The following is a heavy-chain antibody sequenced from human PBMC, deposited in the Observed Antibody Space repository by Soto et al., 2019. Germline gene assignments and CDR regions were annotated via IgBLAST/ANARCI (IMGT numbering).Heavy chain of an antibody. J-gene: IGHJ6*02. CDR2: ISGSGGST. Sequence: PGGSLRLSCAASGFTLSSYAMSWVRQAPGKGLEWVSAISGSGGSTYYADSVKGRFTISRDNSKNTLYLQMNSLRAEDTAVYYCAKVMPGTPFGSPYYYYGMDVWGQGTTVTVSS. CDR3: AKVMPGTPFGSPYYYYGMDV. D-gene: IGHD2-2*01. V-gene: IGHV3-23*01. CDR1: GFTLSSYA.